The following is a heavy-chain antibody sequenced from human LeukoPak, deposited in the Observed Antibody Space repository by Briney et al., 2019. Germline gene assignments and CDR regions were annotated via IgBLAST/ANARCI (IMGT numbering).Heavy chain of an antibody. J-gene: IGHJ4*02. CDR1: GFTFSDSW. Sequence: GGSLRLSCAVSGFTFSDSWMHWVRQAPGKGLVWVSRINSDGSITAYADSVKGRFTISRDNAKNTLYLQMNSLRAEDTGVYYCAKGDDYGDQTFYFDYWGQGTLVTVSS. D-gene: IGHD4-17*01. CDR2: INSDGSIT. V-gene: IGHV3-74*01. CDR3: AKGDDYGDQTFYFDY.